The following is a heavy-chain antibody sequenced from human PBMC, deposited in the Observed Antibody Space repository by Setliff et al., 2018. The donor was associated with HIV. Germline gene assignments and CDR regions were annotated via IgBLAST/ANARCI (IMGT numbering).Heavy chain of an antibody. CDR2: ISPYNGDT. CDR3: ARAYDVLTGYFDY. V-gene: IGHV1-18*01. Sequence: GASVKVSCKASGYRFNTYGISWVRQAPGQGLEWMGWISPYNGDTRFAQSLQGRVTLTTDTSTNTAYMEMRTLRSDDTAVYYCARAYDVLTGYFDYWGQGTLVTVSS. CDR1: GYRFNTYG. D-gene: IGHD3-9*01. J-gene: IGHJ4*02.